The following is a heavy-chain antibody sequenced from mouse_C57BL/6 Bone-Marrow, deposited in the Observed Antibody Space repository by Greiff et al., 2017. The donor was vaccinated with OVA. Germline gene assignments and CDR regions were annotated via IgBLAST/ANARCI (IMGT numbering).Heavy chain of an antibody. D-gene: IGHD1-1*01. CDR3: ARRGLYYYGFDY. Sequence: EVQGVESGGGLVQPGGSLKLSCAASGFTFSDYGMAWVRQAPRKGPEWVAFISNLAYSIYYADTVTGRFTISRENAKNTLYLEMSSLRSEDTAMYYCARRGLYYYGFDYWGQGTTLTVSS. V-gene: IGHV5-15*01. CDR1: GFTFSDYG. J-gene: IGHJ2*01. CDR2: ISNLAYSI.